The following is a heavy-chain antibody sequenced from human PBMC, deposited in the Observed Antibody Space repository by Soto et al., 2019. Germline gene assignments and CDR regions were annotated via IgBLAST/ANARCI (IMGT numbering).Heavy chain of an antibody. CDR1: GGSISSSSYY. D-gene: IGHD3-3*01. Sequence: SETLSLTCTVSGGSISSSSYYWGWISQPPGKGLEWIGSIYYSGSTYYNPSLKSRVTISVDTSKNQFFLKLSSVTAADTAVDECASRLGGDFGSGNVSYFAYRRQETLYPVSP. CDR3: ASRLGGDFGSGNVSYFAY. CDR2: IYYSGST. J-gene: IGHJ4*02. V-gene: IGHV4-39*01.